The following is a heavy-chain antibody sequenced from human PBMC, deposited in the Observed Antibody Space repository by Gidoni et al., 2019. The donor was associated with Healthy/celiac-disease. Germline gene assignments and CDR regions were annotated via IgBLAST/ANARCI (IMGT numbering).Heavy chain of an antibody. CDR1: GFTFSGSA. CDR3: TRPYSGYDW. Sequence: EVQLVESGGGLVQPGGSLKLSCAASGFTFSGSAIQGVRQASGKGLGWVGRIRSKATSYATAYAASVKGRFTISRDDSKNTAYLQMNSLKTEDTAVYYCTRPYSGYDWWGQGTLVTVSS. V-gene: IGHV3-73*01. CDR2: IRSKATSYAT. D-gene: IGHD5-12*01. J-gene: IGHJ4*02.